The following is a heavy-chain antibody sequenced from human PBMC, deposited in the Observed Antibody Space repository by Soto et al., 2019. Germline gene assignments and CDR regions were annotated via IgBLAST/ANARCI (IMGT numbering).Heavy chain of an antibody. CDR2: ISYSGRT. J-gene: IGHJ3*02. Sequence: PSETLSLTCTVSGDSISSGAYYWSWIRQHPGKGLEWIGYISYSGRTYYNPSLKSRLTISLDTSENQFSLKLTSVTAADTAMYYCARPTVTTWGGLGAFDIWGQGTMVTVSS. V-gene: IGHV4-31*03. CDR3: ARPTVTTWGGLGAFDI. D-gene: IGHD4-17*01. CDR1: GDSISSGAYY.